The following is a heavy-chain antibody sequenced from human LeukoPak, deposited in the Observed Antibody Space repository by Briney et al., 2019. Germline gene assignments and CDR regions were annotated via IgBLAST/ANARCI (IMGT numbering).Heavy chain of an antibody. Sequence: SVKVSCKASGGTFSSCAISWVRQAPGQGLEWMGGIIPIFGTANYAQKFQGRVTITADESTSTAYMELSSLRSEDTAVYYCARDIAAAGLHGPVPTKNWFDPWGQGTLVTVSS. J-gene: IGHJ5*02. CDR2: IIPIFGTA. V-gene: IGHV1-69*01. CDR1: GGTFSSCA. CDR3: ARDIAAAGLHGPVPTKNWFDP. D-gene: IGHD6-13*01.